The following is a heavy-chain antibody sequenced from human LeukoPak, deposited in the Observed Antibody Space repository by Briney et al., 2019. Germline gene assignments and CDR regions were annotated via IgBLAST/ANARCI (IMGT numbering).Heavy chain of an antibody. J-gene: IGHJ3*02. CDR2: ISYDGSNK. CDR1: GFTFSSYG. Sequence: PGGSLRRSCAASGFTFSSYGMHWVRQAPGKGLEWVAVISYDGSNKYYADSVKGRFTISRDNSKNTLYLQMNSLRAEDTAVYYCANLVHCSGGSCYPTFDAFDIWGQGTMVTVSS. D-gene: IGHD2-15*01. V-gene: IGHV3-30*18. CDR3: ANLVHCSGGSCYPTFDAFDI.